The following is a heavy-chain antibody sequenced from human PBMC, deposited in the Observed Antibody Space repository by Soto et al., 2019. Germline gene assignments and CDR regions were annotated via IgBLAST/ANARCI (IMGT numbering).Heavy chain of an antibody. V-gene: IGHV3-21*01. J-gene: IGHJ3*02. CDR2: ISSSSSYI. D-gene: IGHD6-6*01. CDR1: AITCSSHS. Sequence: GLSLRLRCATFAITCSSHSMNRIRPATGKGLEWVSSISSSSSYIYYAESVKGRFTISRDNAKNSLYLQMNSLRAEDTAVYYCARLIAARVGHAFDIWGQRRMVTV. CDR3: ARLIAARVGHAFDI.